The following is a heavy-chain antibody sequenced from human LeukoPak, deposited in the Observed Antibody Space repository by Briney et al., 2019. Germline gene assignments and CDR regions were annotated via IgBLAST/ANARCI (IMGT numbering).Heavy chain of an antibody. CDR1: GGSISSGDYY. J-gene: IGHJ6*03. Sequence: SETLSLTCTVSGGSISSGDYYWSWIRQPPGKGLEWMGYIYYSGSTYYNPSLKSRVTISVDTSKNQFSLKLSSVTAADTAVYYCARVRYCSSTSCYTYYYYMDVWGKGTTVTVSS. D-gene: IGHD2-2*02. V-gene: IGHV4-30-4*08. CDR2: IYYSGST. CDR3: ARVRYCSSTSCYTYYYYMDV.